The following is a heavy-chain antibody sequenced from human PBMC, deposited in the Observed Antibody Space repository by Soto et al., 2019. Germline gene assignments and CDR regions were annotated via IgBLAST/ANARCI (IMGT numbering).Heavy chain of an antibody. CDR3: ATTMTNAKKLGMEV. D-gene: IGHD1-26*01. CDR1: VWCFIGYY. Sequence: SETRWRTCSFCVWCFIGYYCRLMRQSPVKGLEWIGLVNLGGNNNYSPPLKSRATISIDVSKNQFSLSLTSLTAAASAVYFCATTMTNAKKLGMEVCGKGNTVNVS. CDR2: VNLGGNN. V-gene: IGHV4-34*01. J-gene: IGHJ6*04.